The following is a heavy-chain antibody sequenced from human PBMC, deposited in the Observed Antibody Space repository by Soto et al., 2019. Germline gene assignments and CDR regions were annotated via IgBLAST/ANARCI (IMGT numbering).Heavy chain of an antibody. V-gene: IGHV1-18*01. CDR1: GYTFTSYG. J-gene: IGHJ1*01. CDR2: ISAYNGDT. Sequence: QVQLVQSGAEVKKPGASVKVSCKASGYTFTSYGISWVRQAPGQGLEWMGWISAYNGDTNYAQKLQGRVTMTTDTSTSTAYMELRSLRSDDTAVYYCARVVPSYRAVAGTKNEYFQHWGQGTLVTVSS. CDR3: ARVVPSYRAVAGTKNEYFQH. D-gene: IGHD6-19*01.